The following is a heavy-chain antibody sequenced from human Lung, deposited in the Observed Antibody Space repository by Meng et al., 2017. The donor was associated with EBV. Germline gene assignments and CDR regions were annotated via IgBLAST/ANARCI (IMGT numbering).Heavy chain of an antibody. CDR1: VNAVSNSN. CDR3: ARGRRTVTNRGNWFDP. D-gene: IGHD4-17*01. Sequence: LQQVAEGVLKHVVHRHPPFGSVVNAVSNSNGDWTRQPPGKGLKWIGEINYSGITNYNPSLKSRVTISVDTSKNQFSLSLNSVTAADTAVYYCARGRRTVTNRGNWFDPWGQGTLVTVSS. V-gene: IGHV4-34*01. CDR2: INYSGIT. J-gene: IGHJ5*02.